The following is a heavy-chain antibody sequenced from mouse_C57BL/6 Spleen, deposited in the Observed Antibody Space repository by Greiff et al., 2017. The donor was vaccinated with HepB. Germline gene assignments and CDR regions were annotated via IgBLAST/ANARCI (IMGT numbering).Heavy chain of an antibody. J-gene: IGHJ1*03. CDR1: GFTFSDYG. CDR3: ARRGNNPIYDGYYWYFEV. Sequence: EVQRVESGGGLVKPGGSLKLSCAASGFTFSDYGMHWVRQAPEKGLEWVAYISSGSSTIYYADTVKGRFTISRDNAKNTLFLQMTSLRSEDKAMYYCARRGNNPIYDGYYWYFEVWRTGTTVTVSS. D-gene: IGHD2-3*01. CDR2: ISSGSSTI. V-gene: IGHV5-17*01.